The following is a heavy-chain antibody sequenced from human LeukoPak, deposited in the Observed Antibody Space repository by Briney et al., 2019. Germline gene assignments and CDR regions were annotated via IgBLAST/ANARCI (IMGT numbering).Heavy chain of an antibody. D-gene: IGHD3-10*01. CDR1: GGSAGSGSYY. CDR3: ARELWFGESPS. V-gene: IGHV4-61*01. CDR2: IYYSGST. J-gene: IGHJ4*02. Sequence: SETLSLTCTVSGGSAGSGSYYWSWIRQPPGKGLEWIGYIYYSGSTNYNPSLKSRVTISVDTSKNQFSLKLSSVTAADTAVYYCARELWFGESPSWGQGTLVTVSS.